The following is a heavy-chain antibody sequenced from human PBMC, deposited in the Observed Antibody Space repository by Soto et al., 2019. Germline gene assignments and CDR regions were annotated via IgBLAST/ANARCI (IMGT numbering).Heavy chain of an antibody. CDR3: AVLRGLQKS. D-gene: IGHD2-21*02. CDR1: GFTFNRHT. Sequence: EVQLLESGGDLVQPGGSLRLSCAASGFTFNRHTLSWVRQAPGKGLEWVSSISANGESTYTADSVKGRFTISRDNSNNTVFLQMYGLRADDTAVYYCAVLRGLQKSWGQGTLVTVSS. CDR2: ISANGEST. V-gene: IGHV3-23*01. J-gene: IGHJ5*02.